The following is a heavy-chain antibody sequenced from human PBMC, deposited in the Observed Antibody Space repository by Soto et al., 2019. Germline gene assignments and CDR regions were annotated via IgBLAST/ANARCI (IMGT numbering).Heavy chain of an antibody. D-gene: IGHD3-3*01. CDR2: ISCYNGKT. CDR1: GYSFTAYG. J-gene: IGHJ6*04. Sequence: QVQVVQSGDEVKETGASVRVSCKTSGYSFTAYGISWVRQAPGQGLEWMGWISCYNGKTKYAQKVQGRVTMTTDTSTSTADMEVRRLRPDDTAIYYWARHAPPPEIRFWELNNYDYNGMDVWGERTTVTVSS. V-gene: IGHV1-18*01. CDR3: ARHAPPPEIRFWELNNYDYNGMDV.